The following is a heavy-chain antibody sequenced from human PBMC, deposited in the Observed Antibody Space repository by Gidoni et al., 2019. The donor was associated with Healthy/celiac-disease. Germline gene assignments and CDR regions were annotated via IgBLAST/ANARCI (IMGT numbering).Heavy chain of an antibody. CDR2: ISSSSSYT. V-gene: IGHV3-11*06. D-gene: IGHD3-16*01. CDR1: GFTFSDYY. CDR3: ARPTHDYVWDPIDY. Sequence: QVQLVESGGGLVKPGGSLRLSCAASGFTFSDYYMSWIRQAPGKGLEWVSYISSSSSYTNYADSVKGRFTISRDNAKNSLYLQMNSLRAEDTAVYYCARPTHDYVWDPIDYWGQGTLVTVSS. J-gene: IGHJ4*02.